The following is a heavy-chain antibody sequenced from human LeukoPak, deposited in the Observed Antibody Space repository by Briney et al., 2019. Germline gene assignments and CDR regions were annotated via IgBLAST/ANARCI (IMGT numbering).Heavy chain of an antibody. Sequence: ASVKVSCKASGYTFTGYYMHWVRQAPGQGLEWMGWINPNSGGTNYAQKFQGRVTMTRDTSISTAYMELSRLRSDDTAAYYCTHCSGGSCYSGPSFVYWGQGTLVTVSS. CDR2: INPNSGGT. CDR3: THCSGGSCYSGPSFVY. J-gene: IGHJ4*02. V-gene: IGHV1-2*02. D-gene: IGHD2-15*01. CDR1: GYTFTGYY.